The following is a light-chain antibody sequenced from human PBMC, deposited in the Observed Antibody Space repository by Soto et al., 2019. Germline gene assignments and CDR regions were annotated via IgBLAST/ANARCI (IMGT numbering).Light chain of an antibody. CDR1: SSDVGGYKY. CDR2: EVS. Sequence: QSALTQPPSASGSPGQSVTISCTGTSSDVGGYKYVSWCQQHPGKAPKLMIYEVSKRPSGVPDRFSGSKSGNTASLTVSGLQAEDEADYYCSSYAGSNTDYVFGTGTKVTVL. CDR3: SSYAGSNTDYV. V-gene: IGLV2-8*01. J-gene: IGLJ1*01.